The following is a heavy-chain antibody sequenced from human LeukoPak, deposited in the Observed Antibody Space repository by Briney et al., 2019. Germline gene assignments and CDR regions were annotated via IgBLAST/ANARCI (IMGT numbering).Heavy chain of an antibody. J-gene: IGHJ6*02. D-gene: IGHD6-13*01. CDR1: GGSISSYY. CDR3: AREGSSSWYTRYYYYGVDV. V-gene: IGHV4-4*07. Sequence: SETLSLTCTVSGGSISSYYWSWIRQPAGKGLEWIGRIYTSGSTNYNPSLKSRVTMSVDTSKNQFSLKLSSVTAADTAVYYCAREGSSSWYTRYYYYGVDVWGQGTTVTVSS. CDR2: IYTSGST.